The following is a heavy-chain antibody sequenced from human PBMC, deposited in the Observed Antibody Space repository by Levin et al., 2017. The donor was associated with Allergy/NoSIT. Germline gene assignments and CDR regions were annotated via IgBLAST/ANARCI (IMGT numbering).Heavy chain of an antibody. CDR1: GFTLSNYG. V-gene: IGHV3-33*01. CDR2: IWYDGNKK. D-gene: IGHD3-10*01. Sequence: LSGGSLRLSCAASGFTLSNYGMHWVRQAPGKGLEWVAVIWYDGNKKYYADSVKGRFTISRDNSKNTLYLQMNSLRAEDTAVYYCARDREVVGSGNYLGYWGQGTLVTVSS. CDR3: ARDREVVGSGNYLGY. J-gene: IGHJ4*02.